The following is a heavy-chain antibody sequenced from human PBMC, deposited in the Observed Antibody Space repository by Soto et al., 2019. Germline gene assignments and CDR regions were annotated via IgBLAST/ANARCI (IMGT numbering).Heavy chain of an antibody. J-gene: IGHJ4*02. Sequence: QVQLVESGGGVVQPGRSLRLSCAASGFSFSRYGMHWVRQAPGKGLEWVAIISYDGTNKYYADSVKGRFTISRDNSKKTLYRQMNSLRAEDTSVYYCARGDTLPRYWGQGTLVTVPS. V-gene: IGHV3-33*01. CDR2: ISYDGTNK. CDR1: GFSFSRYG. D-gene: IGHD5-18*01. CDR3: ARGDTLPRY.